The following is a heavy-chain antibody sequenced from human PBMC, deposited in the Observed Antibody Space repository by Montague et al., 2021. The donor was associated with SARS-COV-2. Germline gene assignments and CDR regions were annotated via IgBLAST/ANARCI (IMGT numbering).Heavy chain of an antibody. V-gene: IGHV4-39*01. CDR1: GGSISSSSYY. J-gene: IGHJ4*02. CDR2: IYYSGST. Sequence: SETLSLTCTVSGGSISSSSYYWGWIRQPPGKGLEWIGSIYYSGSTYSNPSLKSRVTISVDTSKNQFPLKLSSVTAADTAVYYCAIREDYYGSGSYANWGQGTLVTVSS. CDR3: AIREDYYGSGSYAN. D-gene: IGHD3-10*01.